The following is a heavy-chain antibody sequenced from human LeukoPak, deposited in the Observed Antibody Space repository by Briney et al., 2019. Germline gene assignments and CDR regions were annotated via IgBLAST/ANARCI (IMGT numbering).Heavy chain of an antibody. CDR2: INAGNGNT. J-gene: IGHJ6*02. CDR3: ARDQEQQLVRYYYGMDV. CDR1: GYTFTSYA. V-gene: IGHV1-3*01. D-gene: IGHD6-13*01. Sequence: ASVKVSCKASGYTFTSYAMHWVRQAPGQRLEWMGWINAGNGNTKYSQKFQGRVTITRDTSASTAYMELSSLRSEDTAVYYCARDQEQQLVRYYYGMDVWGQGTTVTVSS.